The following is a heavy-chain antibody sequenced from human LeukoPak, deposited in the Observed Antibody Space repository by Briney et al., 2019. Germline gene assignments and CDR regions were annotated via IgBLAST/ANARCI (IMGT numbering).Heavy chain of an antibody. CDR3: ASTATVTADYYYYYGMDV. V-gene: IGHV4-59*01. J-gene: IGHJ6*02. CDR1: GGSISSYY. CDR2: IYYSGST. Sequence: PSETLSLTWTVSGGSISSYYWSWIRQPPGKGLEWMGYIYYSGSTNYNPSLKSRVTISVDTSKNQFSLKLSSVTAADTAVYYCASTATVTADYYYYYGMDVWGQGTTVTVSS. D-gene: IGHD4-11*01.